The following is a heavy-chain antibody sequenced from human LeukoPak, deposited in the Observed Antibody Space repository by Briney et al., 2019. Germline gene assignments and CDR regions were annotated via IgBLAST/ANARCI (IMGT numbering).Heavy chain of an antibody. J-gene: IGHJ4*02. D-gene: IGHD2-2*01. Sequence: SETLSLTCTVSGGSISSYYWSWIRQPPGKGLEWIGNIYYSGSTNYNPSLKSRVTISVDTSKNQFSLKLSSVTAADTAVYYCARGGVGVVPAAAGHDYWGQGTLVTVSS. CDR1: GGSISSYY. V-gene: IGHV4-59*01. CDR2: IYYSGST. CDR3: ARGGVGVVPAAAGHDY.